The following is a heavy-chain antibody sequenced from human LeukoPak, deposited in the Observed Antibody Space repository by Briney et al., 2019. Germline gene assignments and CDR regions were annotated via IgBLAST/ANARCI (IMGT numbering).Heavy chain of an antibody. CDR2: INTDGSST. Sequence: GRSLRLSCAASGFTFSSYAMHWVRQAPGKGLVWVSRINTDGSSTSYADSVKGRFTISRDNAKNTLYLQMNSLRAEDTAVYYCARDGPDEYSKDIWGQGTMVTVSS. CDR3: ARDGPDEYSKDI. V-gene: IGHV3-74*01. D-gene: IGHD6-6*01. J-gene: IGHJ3*02. CDR1: GFTFSSYA.